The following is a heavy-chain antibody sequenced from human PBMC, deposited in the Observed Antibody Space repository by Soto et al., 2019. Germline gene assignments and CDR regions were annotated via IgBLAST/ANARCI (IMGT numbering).Heavy chain of an antibody. Sequence: QVQLQESGPGLVKPSQTLSLTCTVSGGSITSSSYYWSWIRQHPGEGLEWIGFTSNSGSTSYNPSLKSRVTIPVDTSSNQFSLNLKSVTAADTAVYYCARGGGSTKVDYWGQGTLVTVSP. CDR2: TSNSGST. J-gene: IGHJ4*02. CDR1: GGSITSSSYY. CDR3: ARGGGSTKVDY. V-gene: IGHV4-31*03. D-gene: IGHD2-2*01.